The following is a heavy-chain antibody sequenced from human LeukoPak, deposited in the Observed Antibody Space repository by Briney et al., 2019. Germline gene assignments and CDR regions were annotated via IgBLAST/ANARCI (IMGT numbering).Heavy chain of an antibody. Sequence: ASVKVSCKASGYTFTSYAINWMRQATGQGREWMGWMNPNRGNTGDAPKFQGTVSMARHSSIRPAYMELSSRRSEYTAVYYCARWRASGSYTRGDYWGGGTLVTASS. CDR3: ARWRASGSYTRGDY. V-gene: IGHV1-8*02. CDR1: GYTFTSYA. D-gene: IGHD1-26*01. CDR2: MNPNRGNT. J-gene: IGHJ4*02.